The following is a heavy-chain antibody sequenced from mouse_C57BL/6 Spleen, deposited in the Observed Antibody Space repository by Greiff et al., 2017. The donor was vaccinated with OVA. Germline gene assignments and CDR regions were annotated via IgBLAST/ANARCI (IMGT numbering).Heavy chain of an antibody. D-gene: IGHD1-1*01. Sequence: EVKLMESGGGLVQPGGSLKLSCAASGFTFSDYYMYWVRQTPEKRLEWVAYISNGGGSTYYPDTVKGRFTISRDNAKNTLYLQMSRLKSEDTAMYYCARPNYYGSSPAWFAYWGQGTLVTVSA. J-gene: IGHJ3*01. CDR2: ISNGGGST. CDR3: ARPNYYGSSPAWFAY. V-gene: IGHV5-12*01. CDR1: GFTFSDYY.